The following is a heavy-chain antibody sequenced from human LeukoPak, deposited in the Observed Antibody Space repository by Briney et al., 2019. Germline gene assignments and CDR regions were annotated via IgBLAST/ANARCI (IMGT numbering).Heavy chain of an antibody. CDR1: GYTFTSYG. Sequence: ASVKVSCKASGYTFTSYGISWVRQAPGQGLEWMGWISAYNGNTNYAQKLQGRVTMTTDTSTSTAYMELRSLRSDDTAVYYCARWELLLGNWFDPWAREPWSPSPQ. CDR3: ARWELLLGNWFDP. CDR2: ISAYNGNT. D-gene: IGHD1-26*01. J-gene: IGHJ5*02. V-gene: IGHV1-18*01.